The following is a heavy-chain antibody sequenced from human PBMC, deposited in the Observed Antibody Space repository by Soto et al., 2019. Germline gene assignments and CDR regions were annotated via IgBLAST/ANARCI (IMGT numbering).Heavy chain of an antibody. CDR3: ARVGSYSSDEYYFDY. CDR2: IYYSGST. CDR1: GGSVSSGSYY. D-gene: IGHD6-19*01. V-gene: IGHV4-61*01. Sequence: QVQLQESGPGLVKPSETLSLTCTVSGGSVSSGSYYWSWIRQPPGKVLEWIGYIYYSGSTNYNPSLKSRVTISVDTSKNQFSLKLSSVTAADTAVYYCARVGSYSSDEYYFDYWGQGTLVTVSS. J-gene: IGHJ4*02.